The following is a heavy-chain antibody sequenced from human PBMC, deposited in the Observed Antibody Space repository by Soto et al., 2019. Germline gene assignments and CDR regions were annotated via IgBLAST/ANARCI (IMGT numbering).Heavy chain of an antibody. J-gene: IGHJ6*03. V-gene: IGHV3-15*01. CDR3: TTDSREDFWSGYYTGGYYYYYYYMDV. CDR1: GFTFSNAW. D-gene: IGHD3-3*01. Sequence: GGSLRLSCAASGFTFSNAWMSWVRQAPGKGLEWVGRIKSKTDGGTTDYAAPVKGRFTISRDDSKNTLYLQMNSLKTEDTAVYYCTTDSREDFWSGYYTGGYYYYYYYMDVWGKGTTVTVSS. CDR2: IKSKTDGGTT.